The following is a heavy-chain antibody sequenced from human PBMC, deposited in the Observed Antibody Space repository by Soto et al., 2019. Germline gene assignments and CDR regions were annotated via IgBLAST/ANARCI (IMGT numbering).Heavy chain of an antibody. CDR3: ARDLGTAFDY. Sequence: SVEVCCKESGGTLGSYASRWVRQAPGQGLEWMGGIIPIFGTANYAQKFQGRVTITADESTSTAYMELSSLRSEDTAVYYCARDLGTAFDYWGQGTLVTVSS. J-gene: IGHJ4*02. CDR2: IIPIFGTA. CDR1: GGTLGSYA. V-gene: IGHV1-69*01.